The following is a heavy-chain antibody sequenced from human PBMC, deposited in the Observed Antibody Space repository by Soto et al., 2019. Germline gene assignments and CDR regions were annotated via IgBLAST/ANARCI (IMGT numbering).Heavy chain of an antibody. CDR1: GFTFSSYA. J-gene: IGHJ6*02. CDR2: ISYDGSNK. V-gene: IGHV3-30-3*01. D-gene: IGHD6-19*01. CDR3: AREACSGWYNYYYYGMDV. Sequence: QVQLVESGGGVVQPGRSLRLSCAASGFTFSSYAMHWVRQAPGKGLEWVAVISYDGSNKYYADSVKGRFTISRDNSKNTXFLQMNSLRAEDTAVYYCAREACSGWYNYYYYGMDVWGQGTTVTVSS.